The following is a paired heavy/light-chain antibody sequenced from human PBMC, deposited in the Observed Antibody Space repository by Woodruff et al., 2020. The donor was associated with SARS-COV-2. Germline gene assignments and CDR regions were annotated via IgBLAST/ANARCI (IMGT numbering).Heavy chain of an antibody. Sequence: EVQLVESGGGLVQPGGSLRLSCAASGFTFSSYEMNWVRQAPGKGLEWVSYISSSGSTIYYADSVKGRFTISRDNAKNSLYLQMNSLRAEDTAVYYCAREWGYYDSSGYSELDVWGKGTTVTVSS. CDR2: ISSSGSTI. J-gene: IGHJ6*04. CDR3: AREWGYYDSSGYSELDV. D-gene: IGHD3-22*01. V-gene: IGHV3-48*03. CDR1: GFTFSSYE.
Light chain of an antibody. Sequence: QSVLTQPPSASGTPGQRVTISCSGSSSNIGSNYVYWYQQLPGTAPKLLIYRNNQRPSGVPDRFSGSKSGTSASLAISGLRSEDEADYYCAAWDDSLSGRWVFGGGTKLTVL. CDR3: AAWDDSLSGRWV. CDR2: RNN. CDR1: SSNIGSNY. J-gene: IGLJ3*02. V-gene: IGLV1-47*01.